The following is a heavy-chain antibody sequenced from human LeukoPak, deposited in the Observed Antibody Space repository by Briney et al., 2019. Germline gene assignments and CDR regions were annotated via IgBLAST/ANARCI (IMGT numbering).Heavy chain of an antibody. CDR2: IVPNSGGT. J-gene: IGHJ4*02. Sequence: ASVKVSCKASGYTFTSYGISWVRQAPGQGLEWMGWIVPNSGGTNYAQIFRGRVTMTRDTSISTAYLELSSLTSDDTAVYYCAREAHCSRSSCETDFCGQGTLVTISS. CDR3: AREAHCSRSSCETDF. V-gene: IGHV1-2*02. D-gene: IGHD2-2*01. CDR1: GYTFTSYG.